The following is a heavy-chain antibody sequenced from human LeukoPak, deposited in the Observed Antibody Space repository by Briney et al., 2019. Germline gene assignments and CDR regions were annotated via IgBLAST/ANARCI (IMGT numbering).Heavy chain of an antibody. CDR2: INHSGST. CDR1: GESFSGYY. D-gene: IGHD6-6*01. V-gene: IGHV4-34*01. CDR3: ARAPGYSSSSGGLDP. J-gene: IGHJ5*02. Sequence: PSETLSLTCAVYGESFSGYYWSWIRQPPGKGLEWIGEINHSGSTNYNPSLKSRVTISVDTSKNQFSLKLSSVTAADTAVYYCARAPGYSSSSGGLDPWGQGTLVTVSS.